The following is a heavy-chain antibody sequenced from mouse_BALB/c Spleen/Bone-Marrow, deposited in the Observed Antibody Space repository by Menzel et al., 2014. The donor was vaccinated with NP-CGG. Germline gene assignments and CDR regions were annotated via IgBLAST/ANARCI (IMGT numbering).Heavy chain of an antibody. CDR3: ARSRYFDV. Sequence: EVKLMESGAELVKPGASVKISCKASGYTFTDYNMDWVKRSHRKSLEWIGDINPTYDSTSYNQKFKGKATLTVDKSSSTAYMELRSLTSEDTAVYYCARSRYFDVWGTGTTVTVSS. J-gene: IGHJ1*03. CDR1: GYTFTDYN. CDR2: INPTYDST. V-gene: IGHV1-18*01.